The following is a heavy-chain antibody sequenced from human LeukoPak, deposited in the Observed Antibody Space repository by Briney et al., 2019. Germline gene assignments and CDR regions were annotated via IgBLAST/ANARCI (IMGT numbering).Heavy chain of an antibody. J-gene: IGHJ4*02. Sequence: ASVKVSCKAFGYTFTSNYMRWVGQAPGQGLEWMGIINPSGGSTSNAQKFQGRVTMTRDTSTSTVYMELSSLRSEDTAVYYCARDFYSNRWHFDYWGQGTQVTVSS. V-gene: IGHV1-46*01. CDR3: ARDFYSNRWHFDY. CDR1: GYTFTSNY. D-gene: IGHD6-13*01. CDR2: INPSGGST.